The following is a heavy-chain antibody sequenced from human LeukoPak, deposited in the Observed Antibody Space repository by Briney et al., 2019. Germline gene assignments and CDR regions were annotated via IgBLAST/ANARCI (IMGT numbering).Heavy chain of an antibody. CDR3: ARAPYDILTRLGAFDI. V-gene: IGHV4-59*01. D-gene: IGHD3-9*01. CDR1: GGSISSYY. J-gene: IGHJ3*02. CDR2: IYYSGST. Sequence: SETLSLTCTVSGGSISSYYWSWIRQPPGKGLEWVGYIYYSGSTNYNHSLKSRVTISVDTSKNQFSLKLSSVTAADTAVYYCARAPYDILTRLGAFDIWGQGTMVTVSS.